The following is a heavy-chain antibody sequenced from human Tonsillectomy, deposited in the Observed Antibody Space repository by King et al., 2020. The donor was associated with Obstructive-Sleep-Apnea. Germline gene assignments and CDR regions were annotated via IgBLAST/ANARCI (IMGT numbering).Heavy chain of an antibody. Sequence: QLVQSGAEVKKPGASVKVSCKTSGYTFAAYGYGWVRQAPGEGLEWVGWITPNKGNAKYARRFQGRVTMTTDTATNTAYMELRSLTSDDTARYYCARGVGVAVEYYYDHWGQGTLVTVSA. J-gene: IGHJ4*02. D-gene: IGHD1-26*01. V-gene: IGHV1-18*04. CDR3: ARGVGVAVEYYYDH. CDR2: ITPNKGNA. CDR1: GYTFAAYG.